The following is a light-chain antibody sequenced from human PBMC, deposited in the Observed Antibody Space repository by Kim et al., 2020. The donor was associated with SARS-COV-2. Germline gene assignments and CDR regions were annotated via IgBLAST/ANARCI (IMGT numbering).Light chain of an antibody. CDR2: RDS. CDR3: QVWDSSSWV. V-gene: IGLV3-9*01. J-gene: IGLJ3*02. CDR1: NIGSKN. Sequence: VALGQTARIACGGNNIGSKNVHWYQQKPGQAPVLVIYRDSNRPSGIPERFSGSNSGNTATLTISRAQAGDEADYYCQVWDSSSWVFGGGTQLTVL.